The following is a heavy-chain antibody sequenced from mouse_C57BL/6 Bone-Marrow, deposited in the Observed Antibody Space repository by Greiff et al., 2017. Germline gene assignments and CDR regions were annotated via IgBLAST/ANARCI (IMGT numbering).Heavy chain of an antibody. J-gene: IGHJ4*01. Sequence: EVKLMESGGGLVQPGGSLKLSCAASGFTFSDYGMAWVRQAPRKGPEWVAFISNLAYSIYYADTVTGRFTISRENAKNTLYLVMSSLRSEDTAMYYCARQNYGSSHYAMDYWGQGTSVTVSS. V-gene: IGHV5-15*01. CDR3: ARQNYGSSHYAMDY. CDR2: ISNLAYSI. CDR1: GFTFSDYG. D-gene: IGHD1-1*01.